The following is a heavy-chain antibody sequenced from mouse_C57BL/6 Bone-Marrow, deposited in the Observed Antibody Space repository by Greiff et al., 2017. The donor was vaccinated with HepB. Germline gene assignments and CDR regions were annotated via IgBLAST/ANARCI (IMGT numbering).Heavy chain of an antibody. J-gene: IGHJ3*01. CDR3: ARKARQLCLAY. V-gene: IGHV5-17*01. Sequence: DVMLVESGGGLVKPGGSLKLSCAASGFTFSDYGMHWVRQAPEKGLEWVAYISSGSSTIYYADTVKGRFTISRDNAKNTLFLQMTSLRSEDTAMYYCARKARQLCLAYWGQGTLVTVSA. D-gene: IGHD3-2*01. CDR1: GFTFSDYG. CDR2: ISSGSSTI.